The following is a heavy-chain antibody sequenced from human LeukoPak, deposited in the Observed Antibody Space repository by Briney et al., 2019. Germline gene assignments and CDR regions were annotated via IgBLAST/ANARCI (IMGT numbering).Heavy chain of an antibody. D-gene: IGHD5-24*01. V-gene: IGHV3-23*01. CDR3: AKDPPRGDGYQPNFFDS. J-gene: IGHJ4*02. CDR2: VDRSSDST. Sequence: GGSLRLSCAASGFTFSSYAMNWVRQAPGRGLEWVSAVDRSSDSTYYAESVKGRFTVSRDNSKSTLFLEMNRLRAEDTAVYYCAKDPPRGDGYQPNFFDSWGQGTLVTVSS. CDR1: GFTFSSYA.